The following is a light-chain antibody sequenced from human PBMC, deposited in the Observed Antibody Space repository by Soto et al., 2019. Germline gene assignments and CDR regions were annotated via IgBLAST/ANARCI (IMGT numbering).Light chain of an antibody. CDR2: AAS. V-gene: IGKV3-20*01. CDR3: QQYGSSPLT. Sequence: EVVMRQSPATLSVSPGEGATLSCRASQSVSTNYLAWYQQKPGQAPRLLIYAASSRATGIPDRFSGSGSVTDFILTISRLEPEDFAVYYCQQYGSSPLTFGGGTKVDIK. J-gene: IGKJ4*01. CDR1: QSVSTNY.